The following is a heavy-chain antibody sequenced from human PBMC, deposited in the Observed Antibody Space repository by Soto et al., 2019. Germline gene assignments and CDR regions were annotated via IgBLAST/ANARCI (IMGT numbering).Heavy chain of an antibody. Sequence: SETLSLTCTVSGGSISGYYWTWIRQPPGKGLEWVGSLFYGGTTDYNPSLKSRLTMSLDTSKNHFSLKLRSVTAADTAVYYCARHRGPAPVYWGQGXLVTVYS. D-gene: IGHD3-10*01. CDR3: ARHRGPAPVY. CDR2: LFYGGTT. J-gene: IGHJ4*02. V-gene: IGHV4-39*01. CDR1: GGSISGYY.